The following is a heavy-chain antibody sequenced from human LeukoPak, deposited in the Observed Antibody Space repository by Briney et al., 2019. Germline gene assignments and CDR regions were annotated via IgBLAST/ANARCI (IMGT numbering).Heavy chain of an antibody. CDR2: MNPNSGNT. Sequence: GGSVKVSCKASGYTFTSYDINWVRQATGQGLEWIGWMNPNSGNTGYAQKFQGRVTITRNTSISTAYMELSSLRSEDTAVYYCARGLKSRVMVRGVIKAYYYYMDVWGKGTTVTVSS. V-gene: IGHV1-8*03. D-gene: IGHD3-10*01. CDR1: GYTFTSYD. J-gene: IGHJ6*03. CDR3: ARGLKSRVMVRGVIKAYYYYMDV.